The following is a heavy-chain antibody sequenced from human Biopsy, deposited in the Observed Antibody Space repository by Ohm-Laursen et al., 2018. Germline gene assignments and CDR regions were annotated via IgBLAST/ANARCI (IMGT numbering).Heavy chain of an antibody. J-gene: IGHJ4*02. V-gene: IGHV3-23*01. CDR2: IIGSGDKT. D-gene: IGHD6-19*01. CDR3: ARSRGWYDY. Sequence: SLRLSCAASGFNFSTYGMVWVRQAPGSGLEWVSAIIGSGDKTYYADSVEGRFTISRDNSENTLLLQLNSMRAEDTAIYYCARSRGWYDYWGQGTLVTVSS. CDR1: GFNFSTYG.